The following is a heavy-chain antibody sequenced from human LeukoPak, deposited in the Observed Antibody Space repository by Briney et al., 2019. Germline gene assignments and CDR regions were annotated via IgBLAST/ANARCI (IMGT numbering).Heavy chain of an antibody. CDR2: ISYDGSNK. V-gene: IGHV3-30*03. J-gene: IGHJ3*02. CDR1: GFTFSSYG. D-gene: IGHD1-26*01. Sequence: GGSLRLSCAASGFTFSSYGMHWVRQAPGKGLEWVAVISYDGSNKYYADSVKGRFTISRDNSKNTLYLQMNSLRTEDTAVYYCARGGSYSSNAFDIWGQGTMVTVSA. CDR3: ARGGSYSSNAFDI.